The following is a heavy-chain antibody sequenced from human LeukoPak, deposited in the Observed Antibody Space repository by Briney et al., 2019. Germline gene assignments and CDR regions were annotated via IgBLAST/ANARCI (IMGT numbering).Heavy chain of an antibody. V-gene: IGHV1-46*01. CDR1: GYTFTSYY. J-gene: IGHJ4*02. Sequence: VASVKVSCKASGYTFTSYYMHGVRQAPGQGLEWMGIINPSGGSTSYAQKFQGRVTMTRDMSTSTVYMELSSLRSEDTAVYYCARSSRFGELFVRYFDYWGQGTLVTVSS. CDR2: INPSGGST. CDR3: ARSSRFGELFVRYFDY. D-gene: IGHD3-10*01.